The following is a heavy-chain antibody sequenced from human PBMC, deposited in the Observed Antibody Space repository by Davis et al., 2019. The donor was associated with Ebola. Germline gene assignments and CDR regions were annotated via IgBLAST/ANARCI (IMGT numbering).Heavy chain of an antibody. J-gene: IGHJ4*02. CDR3: TNPQRSY. Sequence: GESLKISCAASGLTLSNTWMTWVRQAPGKGLEGVGRPRSKGDGGTTDYAAPVKGRFTISRDDSKNTLYLQMNSLKIEDTAVYYCTNPQRSYWGQGTLVTVSS. CDR1: GLTLSNTW. CDR2: PRSKGDGGTT. V-gene: IGHV3-15*01.